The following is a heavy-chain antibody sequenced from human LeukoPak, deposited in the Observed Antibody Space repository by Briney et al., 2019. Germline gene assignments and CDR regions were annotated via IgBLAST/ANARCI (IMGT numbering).Heavy chain of an antibody. Sequence: PSETLSLTCTVSGGSISSYYWSWIRQPPGKGLEWIGYIYYSGSTNYNPSLKSRVTISVDTSKNQFSLKLSSVTAADTAVYYCARALKWELHYMDVWGKGTTVTVSS. CDR1: GGSISSYY. CDR3: ARALKWELHYMDV. V-gene: IGHV4-59*01. D-gene: IGHD1-26*01. CDR2: IYYSGST. J-gene: IGHJ6*03.